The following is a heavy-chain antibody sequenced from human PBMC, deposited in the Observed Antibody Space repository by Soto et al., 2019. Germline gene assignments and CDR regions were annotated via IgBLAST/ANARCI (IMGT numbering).Heavy chain of an antibody. V-gene: IGHV3-66*01. Sequence: GGSLRLSCAVSGFSVSLSYMGWVRQAPGKGLEWVSGISRGGDRIDADSVKGRFTISKDNTKNTLFLQMNSLRAEDTAVYYCARAFGGPRLWFDYFDYWGQGTLVTVSS. CDR3: ARAFGGPRLWFDYFDY. CDR2: ISRGGDR. D-gene: IGHD3-10*01. CDR1: GFSVSLSY. J-gene: IGHJ4*02.